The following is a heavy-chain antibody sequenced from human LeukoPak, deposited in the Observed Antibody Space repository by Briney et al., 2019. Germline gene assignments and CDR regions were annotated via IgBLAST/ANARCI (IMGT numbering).Heavy chain of an antibody. CDR3: ARGISGYFVR. V-gene: IGHV4-59*11. J-gene: IGHJ4*02. Sequence: SETLSLTCTVSGGSISSHYWSWIRQPPRKGLELIGYIYDSGSTNYDPSLKSRVTISVDTSNNQLSLKLSSVTAADTAVYYGARGISGYFVRWGQGPLVTVSS. CDR2: IYDSGST. D-gene: IGHD3-22*01. CDR1: GGSISSHY.